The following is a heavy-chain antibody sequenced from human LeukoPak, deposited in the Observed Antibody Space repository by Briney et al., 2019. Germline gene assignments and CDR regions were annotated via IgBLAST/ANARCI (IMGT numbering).Heavy chain of an antibody. V-gene: IGHV4-39*01. CDR1: GGSISSSSYY. CDR2: IYYSGST. CDR3: ARQGEGGRAFDI. J-gene: IGHJ3*02. D-gene: IGHD1-26*01. Sequence: SETLSLTCTVSGGSISSSSYYWGWIRQPPGKGLEWIGTIYYSGSTYYNPSLKSRVTISVDTSKNQFSLKASSVTAADTAVYYCARQGEGGRAFDIWGQGTMVTVSS.